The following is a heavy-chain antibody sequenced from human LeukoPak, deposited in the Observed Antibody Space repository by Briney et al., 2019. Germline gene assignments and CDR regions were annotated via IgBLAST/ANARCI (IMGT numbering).Heavy chain of an antibody. J-gene: IGHJ6*03. V-gene: IGHV4-38-2*02. CDR3: ARAVSSIAAPPTPLYYYYYYMDV. D-gene: IGHD6-6*01. CDR2: IYHSGST. Sequence: SETLSLTCTVSGYSISSGYYWGWIRQPPGKGLEWIGSIYHSGSTYYSPSLKSRVTISVDTSKNQFSLKLSSVTAADTAVYYCARAVSSIAAPPTPLYYYYYYMDVWGKGTTVTVSS. CDR1: GYSISSGYY.